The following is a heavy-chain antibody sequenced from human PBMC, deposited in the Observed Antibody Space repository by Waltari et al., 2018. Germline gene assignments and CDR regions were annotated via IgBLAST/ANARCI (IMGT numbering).Heavy chain of an antibody. Sequence: QVQLQESGPGLVKPSETLSLTCSVSGYSISSGYYWGWIRQPPGKGLEWSGSIYHSVITFYNPSLKSRVTISVDTSKNQFSLKLSSVTAADTAVYYCARDTPAPRITGATSVDYWGQGTLVTVSS. V-gene: IGHV4-38-2*02. D-gene: IGHD1-20*01. CDR3: ARDTPAPRITGATSVDY. CDR2: IYHSVIT. J-gene: IGHJ4*02. CDR1: GYSISSGYY.